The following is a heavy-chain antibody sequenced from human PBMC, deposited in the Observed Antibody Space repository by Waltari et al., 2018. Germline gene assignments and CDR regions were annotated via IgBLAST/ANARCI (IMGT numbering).Heavy chain of an antibody. Sequence: QVQLQESGPGLVKPSQTLSLTCTVPAGSIRSCGYYWSWIRQHPGKGLEWIGYIYYSGSTYYNPSLKSRVTISVDTSKNQFSLKLSSVTAADTAVYYCARDSTAMGAFDIWGQGTMVTGSS. CDR2: IYYSGST. V-gene: IGHV4-31*03. J-gene: IGHJ3*02. CDR1: AGSIRSCGYY. D-gene: IGHD5-18*01. CDR3: ARDSTAMGAFDI.